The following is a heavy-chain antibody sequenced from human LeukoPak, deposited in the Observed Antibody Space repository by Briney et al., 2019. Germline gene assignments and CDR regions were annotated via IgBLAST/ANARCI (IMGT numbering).Heavy chain of an antibody. V-gene: IGHV3-48*03. CDR1: GFSFSSYE. J-gene: IGHJ4*02. D-gene: IGHD6-6*01. CDR2: IGSSGSTV. Sequence: GESLRLSCAASGFSFSSYEMNWVRQAPGKGLEWVSYIGSSGSTVYYADSVRGRFTISRDNAENSLYLQMNSLRAEDTAVYYCARRHSSSDYWGQGTLVTVSS. CDR3: ARRHSSSDY.